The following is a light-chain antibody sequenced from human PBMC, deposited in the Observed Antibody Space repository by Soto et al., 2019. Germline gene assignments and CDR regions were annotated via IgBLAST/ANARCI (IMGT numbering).Light chain of an antibody. CDR1: SSNIGKSH. CDR2: DND. J-gene: IGLJ1*01. CDR3: ATWDDSLSAAV. V-gene: IGLV1-51*01. Sequence: QSVLTQPPSVSVAPGQKVTISCSGSSSNIGKSHVSWYQYLPGTAPKLLIHDNDKRTSGIPDRFYGPKSGTAATLDITGLQTGDEAEYYCATWDDSLSAAVFGPGTKLTVL.